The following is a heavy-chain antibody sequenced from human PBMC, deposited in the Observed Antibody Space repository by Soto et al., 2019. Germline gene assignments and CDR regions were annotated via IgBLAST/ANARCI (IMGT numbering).Heavy chain of an antibody. CDR1: GFTFSSYA. CDR2: ISGGDSYT. V-gene: IGHV3-23*01. J-gene: IGHJ5*02. Sequence: EVQLLESGGGLVQPGGSLRLSCAASGFTFSSYAMSWVRQAPGKGLEWVSSISGGDSYTYSADSVKGRFTISRDDSNNTLYLQMNSLRAEDTATYYCAKSLSVTTTWFDAWGQGSLVTVSS. D-gene: IGHD4-17*01. CDR3: AKSLSVTTTWFDA.